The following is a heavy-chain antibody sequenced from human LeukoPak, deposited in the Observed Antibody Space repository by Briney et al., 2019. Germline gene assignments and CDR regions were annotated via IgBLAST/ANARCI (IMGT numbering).Heavy chain of an antibody. V-gene: IGHV3-53*01. J-gene: IGHJ4*02. D-gene: IGHD1-7*01. CDR1: GFTVSSNY. CDR3: AKSKSLGLQYFDN. CDR2: IYSGGST. Sequence: GGSLRLSCAASGFTVSSNYMSWVRQAPGKGLEWVSVIYSGGSTYYADSVKGRFTISRDNSKNTLYLQMNSLRAEDTAVYYCAKSKSLGLQYFDNWGQGTLATVSS.